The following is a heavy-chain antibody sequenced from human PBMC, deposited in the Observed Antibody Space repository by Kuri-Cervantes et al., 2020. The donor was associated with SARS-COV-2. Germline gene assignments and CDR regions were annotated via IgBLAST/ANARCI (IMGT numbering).Heavy chain of an antibody. J-gene: IGHJ6*02. D-gene: IGHD2-2*01. CDR3: ARGDIVVVPAATYYYFYPMDV. Sequence: ESLKISCTVSGGSISSYYWSWIRQPPGKGLEWIGYIYYSGNPNYNPSLKSRVTMSVDTSQNQFSLKLSSVTAADTAVYYCARGDIVVVPAATYYYFYPMDVWGQGSMVTVSS. CDR2: IYYSGNP. CDR1: GGSISSYY. V-gene: IGHV4-59*08.